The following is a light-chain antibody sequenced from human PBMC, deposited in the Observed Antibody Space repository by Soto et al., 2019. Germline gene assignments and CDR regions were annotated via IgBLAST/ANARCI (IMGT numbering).Light chain of an antibody. V-gene: IGLV4-69*01. J-gene: IGLJ3*02. CDR3: QTWDTGIGV. CDR2: LNSDGSH. Sequence: QLVLTQSPSASASLGASVKLTCTLSSGHSNYAIAWHQQQPEKGPRYLMKLNSDGSHSKGDGIPDRFSGSSSGTERHLTISSLQSEDEADYYCQTWDTGIGVFGGWTKVTVL. CDR1: SGHSNYA.